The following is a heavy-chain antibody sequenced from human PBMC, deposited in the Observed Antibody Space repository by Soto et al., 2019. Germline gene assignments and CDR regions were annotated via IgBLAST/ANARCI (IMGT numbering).Heavy chain of an antibody. CDR1: GGTFSSYA. CDR2: IIPIFGTA. CDR3: AREPRYDSSGYPPYYYYYGMDV. V-gene: IGHV1-69*13. D-gene: IGHD3-22*01. Sequence: ASVKVSCKASGGTFSSYAISWVRQAPGQGLEWMGGIIPIFGTANYAQKFQGRVTITADESTSTAYMELSSLRSEDTAGYYCAREPRYDSSGYPPYYYYYGMDVWGQGTTVTVSS. J-gene: IGHJ6*02.